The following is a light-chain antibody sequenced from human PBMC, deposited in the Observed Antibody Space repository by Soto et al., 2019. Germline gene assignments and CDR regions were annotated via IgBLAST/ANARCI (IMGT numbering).Light chain of an antibody. J-gene: IGLJ3*02. CDR3: AAWDDSLSGWV. V-gene: IGLV1-47*01. Sequence: QSVLTPPPSASGTPGQRVTISCSGSSSNIVTNHVYWYQHLPGTAPKLLIYRNSLRPSGVPDRFSGSKSGTSASLAISGIRSEDEADYYCAAWDDSLSGWVFGGGTKLTVL. CDR2: RNS. CDR1: SSNIVTNH.